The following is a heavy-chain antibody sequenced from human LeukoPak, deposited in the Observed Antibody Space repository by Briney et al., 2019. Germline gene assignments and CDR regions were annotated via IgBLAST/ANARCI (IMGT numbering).Heavy chain of an antibody. V-gene: IGHV3-11*01. Sequence: GGSLRLSCAASGFTFSDYYMSWIRQAPGKGLEWVSYISSSGSTIYYADSVKGRFTISRDNAKDSLYLQMNSLRAEDTAVYYCASEYCSGGSCYLDAFDIWGQGTMVTVSS. CDR2: ISSSGSTI. CDR1: GFTFSDYY. J-gene: IGHJ3*02. D-gene: IGHD2-15*01. CDR3: ASEYCSGGSCYLDAFDI.